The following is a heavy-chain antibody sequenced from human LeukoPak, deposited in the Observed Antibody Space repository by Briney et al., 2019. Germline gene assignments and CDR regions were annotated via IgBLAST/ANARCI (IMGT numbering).Heavy chain of an antibody. CDR2: ISYDGSNK. D-gene: IGHD6-25*01. CDR3: GRDLIGTAASWDC. Sequence: GGSLRLSCAASGFTFSSYAIHWVRQAPGKGLEWVAVISYDGSNKYYADSVKGRFTISRDNSKNTLYLQMNSLRVEDTAVYYCGRDLIGTAASWDCWGQGTLVTVSS. V-gene: IGHV3-30-3*01. J-gene: IGHJ4*02. CDR1: GFTFSSYA.